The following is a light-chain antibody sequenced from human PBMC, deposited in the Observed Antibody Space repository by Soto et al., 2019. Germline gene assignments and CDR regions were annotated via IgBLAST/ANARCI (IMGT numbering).Light chain of an antibody. J-gene: IGKJ4*01. Sequence: IVLTQSPATLPLSAGERSSLSCRASQSVSSYLAWYQPNTGPAPRLLISDASHRDTGIPARFSGSGSRTDFTLTISRLEPEDVVVYDCQQRSNWPLTFGGGTKVDI. CDR3: QQRSNWPLT. CDR1: QSVSSY. V-gene: IGKV3-11*01. CDR2: DAS.